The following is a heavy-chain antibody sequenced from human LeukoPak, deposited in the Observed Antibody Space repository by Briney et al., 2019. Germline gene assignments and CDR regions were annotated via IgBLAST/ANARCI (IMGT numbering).Heavy chain of an antibody. J-gene: IGHJ3*02. Sequence: GSLRLSCAASGFTFSSYWMSWVRQAPGKGLEWIGEINHSGSTNYNPSLKSRVTISVDTSKNQFSLKLSSVTAADRAVYYCARQGDPSNTDMASDAFDIWGQGTMVTVSS. D-gene: IGHD5-24*01. CDR2: INHSGST. CDR3: ARQGDPSNTDMASDAFDI. CDR1: GFTFSSYW. V-gene: IGHV4-34*01.